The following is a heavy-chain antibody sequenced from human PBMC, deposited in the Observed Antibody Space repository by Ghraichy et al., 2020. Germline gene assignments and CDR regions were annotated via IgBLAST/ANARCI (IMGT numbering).Heavy chain of an antibody. V-gene: IGHV3-23*01. CDR1: GFTFSSYA. CDR2: ISGSGGST. CDR3: AKDGGPHQYFDWLLPYYFDY. Sequence: GGSLRLSCAASGFTFSSYAMSWVRQAPGKGLEWVSAISGSGGSTYYADSVKGRFTISRDNSKNTLYLQMNSLRAEDTAVYYCAKDGGPHQYFDWLLPYYFDYWGQGTLVTVSS. J-gene: IGHJ4*02. D-gene: IGHD3-9*01.